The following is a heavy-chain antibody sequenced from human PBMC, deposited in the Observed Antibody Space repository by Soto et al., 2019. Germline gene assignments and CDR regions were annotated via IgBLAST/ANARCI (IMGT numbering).Heavy chain of an antibody. J-gene: IGHJ4*02. CDR1: GGTFSSYT. Sequence: ASVKVSCKASGGTFSSYTISWVRQAPGQGLEWMGRIIPILGIANYAQKFRGRVTITADKSTSRAYMELSSLRSEDTAVYYCARRSTVTGFDYWGQGTLVTVSS. CDR3: ARRSTVTGFDY. D-gene: IGHD4-17*01. V-gene: IGHV1-69*02. CDR2: IIPILGIA.